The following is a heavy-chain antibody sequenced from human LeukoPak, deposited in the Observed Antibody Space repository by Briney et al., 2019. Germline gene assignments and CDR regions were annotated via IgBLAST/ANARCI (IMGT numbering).Heavy chain of an antibody. CDR2: IWHDGSHK. CDR1: GFAFNTYA. J-gene: IGHJ4*02. CDR3: ARDGGTRAFDY. Sequence: GGSLRLSCAASGFAFNTYAMHWARQAPGQGLEWVALIWHDGSHKFYSNSVRGQFTISRDNSKNTVSLQMNNLRPEDTAVYYCARDGGTRAFDYWGQGTLVTVSS. D-gene: IGHD3-16*01. V-gene: IGHV3-33*01.